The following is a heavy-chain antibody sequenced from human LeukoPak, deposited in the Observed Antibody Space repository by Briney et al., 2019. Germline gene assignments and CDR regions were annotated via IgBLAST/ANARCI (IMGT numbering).Heavy chain of an antibody. Sequence: ASVKVSFKASGYTFNSNGISGLRQAPGQGLAWMGWISAYNGNTNYAQKLQGRVTMTTDTSTSTAYMELRSLRSDDTAVYYCARGASVVLVAATLDYWGQGTLVTVSS. CDR1: GYTFNSNG. D-gene: IGHD2-15*01. CDR2: ISAYNGNT. CDR3: ARGASVVLVAATLDY. J-gene: IGHJ4*02. V-gene: IGHV1-18*01.